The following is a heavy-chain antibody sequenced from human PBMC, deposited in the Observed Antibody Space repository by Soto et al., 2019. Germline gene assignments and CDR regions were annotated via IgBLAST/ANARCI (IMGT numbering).Heavy chain of an antibody. CDR1: GFTSSVYA. J-gene: IGHJ6*02. Sequence: GGSLRLSCAASGFTSSVYAMNWVRPAPGKGLEWVSGMSGSGDNTNYADSVKGRFTISRDNSKNTLYLQMNSLRAEDTAVYYCAKGAIVVVVAAYYYGMDVWGQGTTVTVSS. CDR2: MSGSGDNT. D-gene: IGHD2-15*01. CDR3: AKGAIVVVVAAYYYGMDV. V-gene: IGHV3-23*01.